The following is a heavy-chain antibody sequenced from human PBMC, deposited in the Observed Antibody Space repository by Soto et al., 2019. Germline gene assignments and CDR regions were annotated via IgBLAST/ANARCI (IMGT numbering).Heavy chain of an antibody. CDR3: ARGTPRGGWGSGWYLAPFDY. J-gene: IGHJ4*02. Sequence: SETLSLTCAVYGGSFSGYYWSWIRQPPGKGLEWIGEINHSGSTNYNPSLKSRVTISVDTSKNQFSLKLSSVTAADTAVYYCARGTPRGGWGSGWYLAPFDYWGQGTLVTVSS. D-gene: IGHD6-19*01. CDR1: GGSFSGYY. V-gene: IGHV4-34*01. CDR2: INHSGST.